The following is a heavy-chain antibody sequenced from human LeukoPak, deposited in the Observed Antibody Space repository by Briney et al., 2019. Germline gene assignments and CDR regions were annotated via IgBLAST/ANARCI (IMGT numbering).Heavy chain of an antibody. CDR1: GGSISGYY. CDR3: ARGYITMVRGTGYYYMDV. Sequence: SETLSLTCTVSGGSISGYYWSWIRQPAGEGLEWIGRIYTIGSTNYNPSLKSRVTMSVDTSKNQFSLKVTSVTAADTAVYYCARGYITMVRGTGYYYMDVWGKGTTVTVS. D-gene: IGHD3-10*01. V-gene: IGHV4-4*07. CDR2: IYTIGST. J-gene: IGHJ6*03.